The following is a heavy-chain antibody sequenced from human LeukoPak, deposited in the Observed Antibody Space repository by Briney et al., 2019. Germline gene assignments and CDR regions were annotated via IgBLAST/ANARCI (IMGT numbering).Heavy chain of an antibody. J-gene: IGHJ4*02. CDR3: AKDDRKTYYYDSSGYYLRY. CDR1: GFNFSSYA. D-gene: IGHD3-22*01. V-gene: IGHV3-23*01. Sequence: PGGSLRLSCAASGFNFSSYAMSWVRQAPGKGLEWVSAISGSGGSTYYADSVKGRFTISRDNSKNTLYLQMNSLRAEDTAVYYCAKDDRKTYYYDSSGYYLRYWGQGTLVTVSS. CDR2: ISGSGGST.